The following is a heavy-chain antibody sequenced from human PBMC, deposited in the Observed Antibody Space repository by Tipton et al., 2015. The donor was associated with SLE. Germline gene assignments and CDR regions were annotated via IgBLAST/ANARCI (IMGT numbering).Heavy chain of an antibody. CDR2: IRYHAKNR. CDR1: GFTFSSYG. V-gene: IGHV3-30*02. D-gene: IGHD6-13*01. J-gene: IGHJ4*02. CDR3: ARAQQLVHDY. Sequence: GSLRLSCAASGFTFSSYGMHWVRQAPGKGLEWVAFIRYHAKNRYYADSVKGRFTISRDNSKNTLYLQMNSLRAEDTAVYYCARAQQLVHDYWGQGTLVTVSS.